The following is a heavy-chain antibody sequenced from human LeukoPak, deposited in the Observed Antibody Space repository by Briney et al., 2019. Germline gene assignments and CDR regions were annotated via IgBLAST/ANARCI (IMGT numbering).Heavy chain of an antibody. CDR3: ATSGNYYLKY. V-gene: IGHV3-48*02. D-gene: IGHD1-26*01. CDR1: GFTFSTYN. CDR2: ITSSSTNI. Sequence: PGGSLRLSCAASGFTFSTYNMNWVRQAPGKGLEWVSHITSSSTNIYYADSVKGRFTTSRNNAKNALSLQMNSLRDEDTAVYYCATSGNYYLKYWGQGTLVTVSS. J-gene: IGHJ4*02.